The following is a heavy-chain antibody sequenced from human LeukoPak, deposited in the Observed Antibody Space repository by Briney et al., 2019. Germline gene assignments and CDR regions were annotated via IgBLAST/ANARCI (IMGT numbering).Heavy chain of an antibody. CDR3: ARGGHTDY. J-gene: IGHJ4*02. V-gene: IGHV3-30*04. CDR2: ISYDGSNK. D-gene: IGHD6-25*01. CDR1: GFTFSSYA. Sequence: GGSLRLSCAASGFTFSSYAMHWVRQAPGKGLEWVAVISYDGSNKYYADSVKGRFTISRDNSKNTLYLQMNSLRAEDTAVYYCARGGHTDYWGQGTLVTVSS.